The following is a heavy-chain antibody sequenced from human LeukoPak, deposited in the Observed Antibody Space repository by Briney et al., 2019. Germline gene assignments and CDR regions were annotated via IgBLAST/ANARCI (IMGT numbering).Heavy chain of an antibody. D-gene: IGHD3-10*01. V-gene: IGHV4-59*05. Sequence: PSETLSLTCTVSGGSISSYYWSWIRQPPGKVLEWIGSIDYSGSTYYNPSLKSRITISVDTSKNHFSLKLTSVTAADTAVYYCARGVYGSGSYGYYFDYWGQGTLVTVSS. J-gene: IGHJ4*02. CDR2: IDYSGST. CDR1: GGSISSYY. CDR3: ARGVYGSGSYGYYFDY.